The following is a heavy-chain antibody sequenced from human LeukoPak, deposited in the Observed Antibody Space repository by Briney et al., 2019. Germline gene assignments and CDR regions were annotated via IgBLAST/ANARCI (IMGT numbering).Heavy chain of an antibody. CDR3: AREVPGPTYFDY. Sequence: SETLSLTCAVYGGSVSGYYWSWIRQPPGKGLEWIGEINHSGSTNYNPSLKSRVTISVDTSKNQFSLKLSSVTAADTAVYYCAREVPGPTYFDYWGQGTLVTVSS. V-gene: IGHV4-34*01. CDR1: GGSVSGYY. CDR2: INHSGST. J-gene: IGHJ4*02.